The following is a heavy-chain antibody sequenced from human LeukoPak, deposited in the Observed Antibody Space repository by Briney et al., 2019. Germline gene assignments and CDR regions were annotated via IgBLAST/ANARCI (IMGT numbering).Heavy chain of an antibody. D-gene: IGHD2-2*01. CDR2: IDSSSSTI. Sequence: GGSLRLSCAASGFSFSSYNMNWVRQAPGKGLEWVSYIDSSSSTIYYADSVKGRFTISRDNAENSLDLQMNSLRAEDTAVYYCARDENPTVDCSSSSCIYFYYMDVWGKGTTVTVSS. V-gene: IGHV3-48*04. CDR1: GFSFSSYN. J-gene: IGHJ6*03. CDR3: ARDENPTVDCSSSSCIYFYYMDV.